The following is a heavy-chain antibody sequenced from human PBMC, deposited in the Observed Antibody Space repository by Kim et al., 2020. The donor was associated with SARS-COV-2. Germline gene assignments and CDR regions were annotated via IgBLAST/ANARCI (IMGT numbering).Heavy chain of an antibody. V-gene: IGHV3-49*04. CDR3: STGFWSGYPDY. D-gene: IGHD3-3*01. J-gene: IGHJ4*02. CDR1: GFTFGDYA. Sequence: GGSLRLSCTASGFTFGDYAMSWVRQAPGKGLEWVGFIRSKAYGGTTEYAASVKGRFTISRDDSKSIAYLQMNSLKTEDTAVYYCSTGFWSGYPDYWGQGTLVTVSS. CDR2: IRSKAYGGTT.